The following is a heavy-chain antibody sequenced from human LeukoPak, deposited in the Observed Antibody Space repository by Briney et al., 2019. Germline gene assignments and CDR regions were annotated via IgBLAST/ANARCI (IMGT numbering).Heavy chain of an antibody. D-gene: IGHD3-22*01. J-gene: IGHJ4*02. V-gene: IGHV4-30-4*07. CDR1: GGSISSGGYS. CDR3: ARGGIYYDSSGYYQDYASGVFDY. Sequence: SGTLSPTCAASGGSISSGGYSWSWIRQPPGKGLEWIGYIYYSGSTYYNPSLKSRVTISVDTSKNQFSLKLSSVTAADTAVYYCARGGIYYDSSGYYQDYASGVFDYWGRGTLVTVSS. CDR2: IYYSGST.